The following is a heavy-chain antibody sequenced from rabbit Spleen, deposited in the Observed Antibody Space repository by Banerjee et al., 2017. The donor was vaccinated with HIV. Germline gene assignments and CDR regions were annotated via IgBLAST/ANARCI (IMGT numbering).Heavy chain of an antibody. J-gene: IGHJ4*01. CDR1: GFSFNSGYD. CDR3: VREVAAKFNL. D-gene: IGHD4-1*01. V-gene: IGHV1S40*01. CDR2: IDPTFGIT. Sequence: QSLEESGGGLVKPGASLTLTCKASGFSFNSGYDMCWVRQAPGKGLEWIGYIDPTFGITYYANWVNGRFTISSHNAQNTLFLQLNSLTAADTATYFCVREVAAKFNLWGPGTLVTVS.